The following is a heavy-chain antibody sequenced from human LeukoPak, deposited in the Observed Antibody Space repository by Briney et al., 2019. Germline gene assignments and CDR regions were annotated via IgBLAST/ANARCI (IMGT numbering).Heavy chain of an antibody. V-gene: IGHV4-59*08. CDR3: ARHHGSSGYYYVGDAFDI. CDR2: IYYSGST. CDR1: GGSISSYY. Sequence: PSETLSLTCTVSGGSISSYYWSWIRQPPGKGLEWIGYIYYSGSTNYNPSLKSRVTISVDTSKNQFSLKLSSVTAADTAVYYCARHHGSSGYYYVGDAFDIWGQGTMVTVSS. D-gene: IGHD3-22*01. J-gene: IGHJ3*02.